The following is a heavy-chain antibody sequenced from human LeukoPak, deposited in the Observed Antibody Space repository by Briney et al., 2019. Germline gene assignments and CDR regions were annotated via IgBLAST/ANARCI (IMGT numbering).Heavy chain of an antibody. J-gene: IGHJ4*02. CDR2: INPSGGGSST. Sequence: ASVKVSCKASGYSFTSYYIHWVRQAPGQGLEWMAMINPSGGGSSTTYAQKFQGRVTMTRDMSTSTVYMELSSLRSEDTAVFYCARRAQVGRRHSQFDYWGQGTLVTVSS. D-gene: IGHD1-1*01. CDR3: ARRAQVGRRHSQFDY. CDR1: GYSFTSYY. V-gene: IGHV1-46*01.